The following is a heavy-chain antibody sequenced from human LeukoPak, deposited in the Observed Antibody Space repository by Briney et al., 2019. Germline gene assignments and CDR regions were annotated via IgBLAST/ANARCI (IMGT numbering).Heavy chain of an antibody. J-gene: IGHJ4*02. Sequence: GGSLSLSCAASGFTFSSYGMHWVRQAPGKGLEWVAVISYDGSNKYYADSVKGRFTISRDNSKNTLYLQMNSLRAEDTAVYYCAREPYSSSSGRLDYWGQGTLVTVSS. CDR1: GFTFSSYG. V-gene: IGHV3-30*19. CDR2: ISYDGSNK. CDR3: AREPYSSSSGRLDY. D-gene: IGHD6-6*01.